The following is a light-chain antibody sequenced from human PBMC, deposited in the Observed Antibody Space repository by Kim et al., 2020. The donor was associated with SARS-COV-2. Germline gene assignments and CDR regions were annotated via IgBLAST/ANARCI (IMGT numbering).Light chain of an antibody. CDR1: SSNIGRDY. CDR3: ASWDDSLSGLV. CDR2: RNN. V-gene: IGLV1-47*01. J-gene: IGLJ2*01. Sequence: GQRVTSSCSRSSSNIGRDYASWYQQLPGTAPKVLIYRNNQRPLGVPDRFSGSKSDTPASLAISGLRSEDEGDYYCASWDDSLSGLVFGGGTQLTVL.